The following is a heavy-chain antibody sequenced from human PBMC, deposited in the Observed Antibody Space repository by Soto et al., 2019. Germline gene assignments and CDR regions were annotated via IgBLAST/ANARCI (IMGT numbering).Heavy chain of an antibody. Sequence: EVQLVESGGGLVQPGGSLRLSCAASGFTVTTNYMSWVRQPPGKGLEWVSVVYSGGSTYYAHSVKVRFTVSRDNSKNTVYLQMNSLRAEDTAVYYCARDFSGKNDAFDIWGQGTVVTVSS. CDR3: ARDFSGKNDAFDI. CDR2: VYSGGST. V-gene: IGHV3-66*01. J-gene: IGHJ3*02. D-gene: IGHD3-10*01. CDR1: GFTVTTNY.